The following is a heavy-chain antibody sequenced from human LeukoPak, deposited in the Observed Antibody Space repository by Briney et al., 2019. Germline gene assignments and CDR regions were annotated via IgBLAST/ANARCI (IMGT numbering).Heavy chain of an antibody. D-gene: IGHD2/OR15-2a*01. J-gene: IGHJ5*02. CDR1: GFTFSSYW. CDR3: ARDPRNKGLDL. Sequence: GGSLRLSCAASGFTFSSYWMYWVRQAPGKGLVCVARSNGDGSTTNYADSVKGRFIISRDNAKNTLYLQMNSLRAEDTAVYFCARDPRNKGLDLWGQGTLVTVSS. V-gene: IGHV3-74*01. CDR2: SNGDGSTT.